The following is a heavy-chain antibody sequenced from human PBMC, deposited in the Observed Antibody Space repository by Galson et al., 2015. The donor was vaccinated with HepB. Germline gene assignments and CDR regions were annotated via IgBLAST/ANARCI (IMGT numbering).Heavy chain of an antibody. D-gene: IGHD3-3*01. J-gene: IGHJ6*03. Sequence: SVKVSCKASGYTFTSYGISWVRQAPGQGLEWMGWISAYNGNTNYAQKLQGRVTMTTDTSTSTAYMELRSLRSDDTAVYYCARDLWGEWLPSRPWYYYYMDVWGKGTTVTVSS. V-gene: IGHV1-18*01. CDR1: GYTFTSYG. CDR2: ISAYNGNT. CDR3: ARDLWGEWLPSRPWYYYYMDV.